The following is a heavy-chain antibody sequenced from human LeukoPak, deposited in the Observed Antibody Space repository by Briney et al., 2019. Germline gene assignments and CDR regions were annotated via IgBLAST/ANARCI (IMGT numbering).Heavy chain of an antibody. V-gene: IGHV4-39*07. Sequence: SETLSLTCTVSGGSISSRPYCWGWIRQPPGKGLEWLGSFFYSGSTNYKPSLKSRVTISVDTSKNQFSLKLSSATATDTAVYYCARDVGRYNWNDGMDVWGKGTTVTVSS. CDR1: GGSISSRPYC. D-gene: IGHD1-1*01. CDR3: ARDVGRYNWNDGMDV. CDR2: FFYSGST. J-gene: IGHJ6*04.